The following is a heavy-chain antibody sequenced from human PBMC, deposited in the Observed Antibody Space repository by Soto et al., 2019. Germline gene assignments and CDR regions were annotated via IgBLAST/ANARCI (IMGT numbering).Heavy chain of an antibody. CDR1: GFTFSSYA. V-gene: IGHV3-23*01. Sequence: GGSLRLSCAASGFTFSSYAMSWVRQAPGKGLEWVSAISGSGGSTYYADSVKGRFTISRDNSKNTLYLQMNSLRAEDTAVYYCAKEGSRDFWSGYYTPYGMDVWGQGTTVTVSS. J-gene: IGHJ6*02. CDR3: AKEGSRDFWSGYYTPYGMDV. D-gene: IGHD3-3*01. CDR2: ISGSGGST.